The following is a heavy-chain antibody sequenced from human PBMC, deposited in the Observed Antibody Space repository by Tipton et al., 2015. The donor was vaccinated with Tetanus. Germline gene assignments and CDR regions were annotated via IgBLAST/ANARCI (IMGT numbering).Heavy chain of an antibody. CDR1: GGSVSTGNFY. V-gene: IGHV4-30-4*01. J-gene: IGHJ4*02. Sequence: TLSLTCTVSGGSVSTGNFYWSWIRQPPGKGLEWIAFIHHSGLAFSKPSLKSRVSISIDTSQNQFSLRLTSVTAADTAVYFCARGLIDDFLGSRIYFDSWGPGTLVTVSS. D-gene: IGHD3-16*01. CDR3: ARGLIDDFLGSRIYFDS. CDR2: IHHSGLA.